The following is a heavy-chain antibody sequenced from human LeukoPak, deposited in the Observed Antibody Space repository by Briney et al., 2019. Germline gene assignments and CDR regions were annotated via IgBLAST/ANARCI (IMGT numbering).Heavy chain of an antibody. Sequence: PGGSLRLSCAASGFTFSSYAMHWVRQAPGKGLEWVAVISYDGSNKYYADSVKGRFTISRDNSKNTLYLQMNSLRAEDTAVYYCARGESADCSSTSCYDEYYYYYGMDVWGQGTTVTVSS. CDR3: ARGESADCSSTSCYDEYYYYYGMDV. V-gene: IGHV3-30-3*01. CDR1: GFTFSSYA. D-gene: IGHD2-2*01. CDR2: ISYDGSNK. J-gene: IGHJ6*02.